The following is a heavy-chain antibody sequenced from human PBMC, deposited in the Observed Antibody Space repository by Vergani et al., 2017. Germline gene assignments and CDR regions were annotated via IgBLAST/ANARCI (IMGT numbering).Heavy chain of an antibody. V-gene: IGHV3-30*01. CDR1: GFTFSSYA. J-gene: IGHJ4*02. CDR2: ISYDGSNK. Sequence: VQLVESGGGLVQPGGSLRLSCAASGFTFSSYAMHWVRQAPGKGLEWVAVISYDGSNKYYADSVKGRFTISRDNSKNTLYLQMNSLRAEDTAVYYCARDATPLNDFWSGYFDYWGQGTLVTVSS. D-gene: IGHD3-3*01. CDR3: ARDATPLNDFWSGYFDY.